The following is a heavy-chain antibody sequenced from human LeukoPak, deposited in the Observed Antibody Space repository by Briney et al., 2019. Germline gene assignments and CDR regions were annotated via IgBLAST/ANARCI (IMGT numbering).Heavy chain of an antibody. CDR2: ISSSGSTI. D-gene: IGHD1-20*01. CDR3: ARRSGITGIRFDP. CDR1: GFTFSSYE. V-gene: IGHV3-48*03. J-gene: IGHJ5*02. Sequence: PGGSLRLSCAASGFTFSSYEMNWVRQAPGKGLEWVSYISSSGSTIYYADSVKGRFTISRDNAKNSLYLQMNSLRAEDTAVYYCARRSGITGIRFDPWGQGTLVTVSS.